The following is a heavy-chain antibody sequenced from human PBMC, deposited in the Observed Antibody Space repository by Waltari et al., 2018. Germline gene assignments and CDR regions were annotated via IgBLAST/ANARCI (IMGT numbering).Heavy chain of an antibody. J-gene: IGHJ4*02. CDR2: FDPEDGET. Sequence: QVQLVQSGAEVKKPGASVKVSCKVSGYTLTDLSIHLVRQAPGQGLEWMGGFDPEDGETIYAQNFQGRVTMSEETSTDTAYMELSSLRSEDTAVYYCATRIAYYYDSSGYYFNYWGQGSLVTVSS. D-gene: IGHD3-22*01. CDR1: GYTLTDLS. V-gene: IGHV1-24*01. CDR3: ATRIAYYYDSSGYYFNY.